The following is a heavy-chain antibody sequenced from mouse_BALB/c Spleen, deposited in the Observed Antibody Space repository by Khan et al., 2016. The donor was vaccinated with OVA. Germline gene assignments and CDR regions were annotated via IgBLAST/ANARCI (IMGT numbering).Heavy chain of an antibody. CDR1: GYSITSGYA. J-gene: IGHJ2*01. Sequence: EVQLQESGPGLVKPSQSLSLTCTVTGYSITSGYAWNWIRQFPGNKLEWMGYISYSGVTSYTPSLKSRISITRDTSKNQFFLQLPSVTTEDTATYYCERGNYYGYYFDYWGQGTTLTVSS. CDR2: ISYSGVT. V-gene: IGHV3-2*02. CDR3: ERGNYYGYYFDY. D-gene: IGHD1-1*01.